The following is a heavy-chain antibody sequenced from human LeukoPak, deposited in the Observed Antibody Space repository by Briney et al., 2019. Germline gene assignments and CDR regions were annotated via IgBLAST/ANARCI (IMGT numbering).Heavy chain of an antibody. CDR3: ARDLTMVRGLTYYGMDV. V-gene: IGHV3-7*03. Sequence: GGSLRLSCAASGFTFSSYWMSCVRQAPGKGLEWLANKKQGGSEKYYVDSVKGRFTISRDNAKNSLYLQMNSLRAEDTAVYYCARDLTMVRGLTYYGMDVWGKGTTVTVSS. CDR1: GFTFSSYW. J-gene: IGHJ6*04. CDR2: KKQGGSEK. D-gene: IGHD3-10*01.